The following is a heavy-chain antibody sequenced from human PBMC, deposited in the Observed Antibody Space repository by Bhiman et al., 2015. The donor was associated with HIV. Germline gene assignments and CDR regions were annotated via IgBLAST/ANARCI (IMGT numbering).Heavy chain of an antibody. D-gene: IGHD4-17*01. CDR2: ISWNSGSI. CDR1: GFTFDDYA. CDR3: AKVGDFFGDYFSH. Sequence: EVQLVESGGGLVQPGRSLRLSCAASGFTFDDYAMHWVRQAPGKGLEWVSGISWNSGSIGYADSVKGRFTISRDNAKNSLYLQMNSLRAEDTALYYCAKVGDFFGDYFSHWGQGTLVTVSS. V-gene: IGHV3-9*01. J-gene: IGHJ4*02.